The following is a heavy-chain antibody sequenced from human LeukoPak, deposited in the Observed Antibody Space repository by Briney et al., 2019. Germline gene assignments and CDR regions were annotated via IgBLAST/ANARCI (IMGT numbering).Heavy chain of an antibody. Sequence: PGGSLRLSCAASGFTFSSYWMSWVRQAPGKGLEWVANIKQDGSEKYYVDSVKGRFTISRDNAKNSLYLQMNSLRAEDTAVYYCARALGDTATPGDYWGQGTLVTVSS. J-gene: IGHJ4*02. CDR3: ARALGDTATPGDY. CDR2: IKQDGSEK. CDR1: GFTFSSYW. V-gene: IGHV3-7*01. D-gene: IGHD5-18*01.